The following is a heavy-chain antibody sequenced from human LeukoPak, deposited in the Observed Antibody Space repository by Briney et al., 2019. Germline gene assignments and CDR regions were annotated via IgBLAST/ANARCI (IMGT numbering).Heavy chain of an antibody. CDR1: GFTFDDFA. CDR3: AKDSDPHMSSVIE. V-gene: IGHV3-9*01. CDR2: ITWHSNTI. Sequence: GRSLRLSCTASGFTFDDFAMHWVRQVPGKGLEWVSGITWHSNTIAYADSVRGRFTISRDNAKNSLYLQMNTLRPEDTAVYYCAKDSDPHMSSVIEWGQGTLVTVSS. D-gene: IGHD2-21*01. J-gene: IGHJ4*02.